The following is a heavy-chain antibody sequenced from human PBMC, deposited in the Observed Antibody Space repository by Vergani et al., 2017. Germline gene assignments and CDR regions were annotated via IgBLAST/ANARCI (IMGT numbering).Heavy chain of an antibody. D-gene: IGHD2-21*02. CDR1: GGSISSSNW. J-gene: IGHJ6*02. CDR3: ARDGFGEDCGGDCYAHYYGMDV. V-gene: IGHV4-4*02. Sequence: QVQLQESGPGLVKPSGTLSLTCAVSGGSISSSNWWSWVRQPPGKGLEWIGEIYHSGSTNYNPSLKSRVTISVDKSKNQFSLKLSSVTAADTAVYYCARDGFGEDCGGDCYAHYYGMDVWGQGTTVTVSS. CDR2: IYHSGST.